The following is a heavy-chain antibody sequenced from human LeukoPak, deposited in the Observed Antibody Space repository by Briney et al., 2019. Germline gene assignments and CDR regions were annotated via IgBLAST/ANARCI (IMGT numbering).Heavy chain of an antibody. CDR2: ISPDVNEK. Sequence: PGGSLRLSCAASDFPFSTYWMNWVRQAPGKGLEWVANISPDVNEKNYVDSVKGRFTISRDNAKNSLFLQMTSLRGEDTAVYYCARDPPILTGPYYYYMDVWGKGTTVTISS. CDR1: DFPFSTYW. CDR3: ARDPPILTGPYYYYMDV. J-gene: IGHJ6*03. V-gene: IGHV3-7*01. D-gene: IGHD3-9*01.